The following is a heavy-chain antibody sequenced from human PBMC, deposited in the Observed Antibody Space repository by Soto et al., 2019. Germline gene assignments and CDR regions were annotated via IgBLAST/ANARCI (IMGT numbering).Heavy chain of an antibody. Sequence: ASVKVSCKASGYTFTSYAMHWVRQAPGQRLEWMGWINAGNGNTKYSQKFQGRVTITRDTSASTAYMELSSLRSEDTAVYYCARAYTFTQAIDKPDQDSSGAFDYWGQGTLVTVSS. CDR1: GYTFTSYA. V-gene: IGHV1-3*01. CDR2: INAGNGNT. J-gene: IGHJ4*02. D-gene: IGHD3-22*01. CDR3: ARAYTFTQAIDKPDQDSSGAFDY.